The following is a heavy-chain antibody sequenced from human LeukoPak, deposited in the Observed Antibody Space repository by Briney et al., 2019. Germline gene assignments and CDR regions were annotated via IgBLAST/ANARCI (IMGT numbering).Heavy chain of an antibody. Sequence: AGGSLRLSCAASGFTFSRYAMHWVRQAPGKGLEWVAVISYDGSNEYYVDSVKGRFTISRDNAKNTLYLQMNSLRAEDTAVYYCARGTGYSVFDMWGQGTMVTVSS. D-gene: IGHD1-26*01. CDR2: ISYDGSNE. CDR1: GFTFSRYA. CDR3: ARGTGYSVFDM. V-gene: IGHV3-30-3*01. J-gene: IGHJ3*02.